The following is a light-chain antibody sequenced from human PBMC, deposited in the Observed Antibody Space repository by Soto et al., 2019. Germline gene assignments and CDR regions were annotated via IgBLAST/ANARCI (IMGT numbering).Light chain of an antibody. CDR2: AAS. V-gene: IGKV3-11*01. Sequence: EIVMTQSPATLSVSPGERATLSCRASQSVNRNLAWYQQKPGQAPRLLIYAASTRATGIAARFSGSGSGTDFSLTISSLEPEDFAVYYCQQRSNWPLTFGGGTKVDIK. J-gene: IGKJ4*01. CDR3: QQRSNWPLT. CDR1: QSVNRN.